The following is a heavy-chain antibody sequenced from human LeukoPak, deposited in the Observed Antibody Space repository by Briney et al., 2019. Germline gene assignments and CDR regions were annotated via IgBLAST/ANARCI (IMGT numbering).Heavy chain of an antibody. Sequence: GGSLRLSCAASGFTFSSYWMSWVRQAPGKGLEWLANIKEDGSDKYYVDSVKGRFTIFRDNAKNSLYLQMNNLRVEDTAVYYCARAGYTSGYDYWGQGTLVTVSS. J-gene: IGHJ4*02. CDR1: GFTFSSYW. CDR3: ARAGYTSGYDY. CDR2: IKEDGSDK. V-gene: IGHV3-7*01. D-gene: IGHD6-19*01.